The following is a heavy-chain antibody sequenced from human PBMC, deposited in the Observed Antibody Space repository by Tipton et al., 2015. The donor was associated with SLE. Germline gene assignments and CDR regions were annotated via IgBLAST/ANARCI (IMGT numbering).Heavy chain of an antibody. V-gene: IGHV4-61*01. CDR2: IYYSGST. D-gene: IGHD5-18*01. CDR3: ARSDTAMVPFDY. CDR1: GGSVSSGSYY. J-gene: IGHJ4*02. Sequence: TLSLTCTVSGGSVSSGSYYWSWIRQPPGKGLEWIGYIYYSGSTNYNPSLKSRVTISVDTSKNQFSLKLSSVTAADTAVYYCARSDTAMVPFDYWGQGTLVTVSS.